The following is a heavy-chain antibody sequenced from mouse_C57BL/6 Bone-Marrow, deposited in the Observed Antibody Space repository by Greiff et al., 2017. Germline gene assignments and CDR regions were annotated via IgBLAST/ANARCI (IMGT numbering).Heavy chain of an antibody. Sequence: EVKLVESGPGLVKPSQSLSLTCSVTGYSITSGYYWNWIRQFPGNKLEWMGYISYDGSNNYNPSLKNRISITRDTAKNQFFLKLNSVATEDTATYYGARDRGWLLRAMDYWGQGTSVTVSS. CDR2: ISYDGSN. CDR1: GYSITSGYY. D-gene: IGHD2-3*01. J-gene: IGHJ4*01. CDR3: ARDRGWLLRAMDY. V-gene: IGHV3-6*01.